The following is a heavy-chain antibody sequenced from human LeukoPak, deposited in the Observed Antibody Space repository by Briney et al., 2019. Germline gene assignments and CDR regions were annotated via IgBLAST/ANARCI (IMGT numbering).Heavy chain of an antibody. J-gene: IGHJ4*02. CDR1: GGSISSASYY. CDR3: ARAPGIEVALLDY. D-gene: IGHD6-19*01. CDR2: IYYSGST. V-gene: IGHV4-39*01. Sequence: PSETLSLTCTVSGGSISSASYYWGWIRQPPGKGLEWIGSIYYSGSTYYNPSLKSRVTISVDTSKNQFSLKLSSVTAADTAVYYCARAPGIEVALLDYWGQGTPATVSS.